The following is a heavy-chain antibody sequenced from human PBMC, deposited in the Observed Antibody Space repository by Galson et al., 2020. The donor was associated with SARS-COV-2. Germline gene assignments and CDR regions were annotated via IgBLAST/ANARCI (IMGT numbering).Heavy chain of an antibody. CDR2: IYSGGST. Sequence: GGSLRLSCAASGFTVSSNYMSWVRQAPGKGLEWVSVIYSGGSTYYADSVKGRFTISRDNSKNTLYLQMNSLRAEDTAVYYCARSSYSSSWSYYYYGMDVWGQGTTVTVSS. CDR1: GFTVSSNY. J-gene: IGHJ6*02. D-gene: IGHD6-13*01. V-gene: IGHV3-66*01. CDR3: ARSSYSSSWSYYYYGMDV.